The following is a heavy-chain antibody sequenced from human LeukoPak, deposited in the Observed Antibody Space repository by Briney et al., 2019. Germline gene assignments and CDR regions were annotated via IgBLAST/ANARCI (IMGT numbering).Heavy chain of an antibody. CDR3: ARRLYYYGSGSSYYYYYYMDV. CDR1: GGSFSSYY. CDR2: INHSGST. D-gene: IGHD3-10*01. Sequence: SETLSLTCAVYGGSFSSYYWSWIRQPPGKGLEWIGEINHSGSTNYNPSLKSRVTISVDTSKNQFSLKLSSVTAADTAVYYCARRLYYYGSGSSYYYYYYMDVWGKGTTVTISS. J-gene: IGHJ6*03. V-gene: IGHV4-34*01.